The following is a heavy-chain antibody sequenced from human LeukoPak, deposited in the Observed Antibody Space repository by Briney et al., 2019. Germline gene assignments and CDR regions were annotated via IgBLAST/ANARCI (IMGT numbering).Heavy chain of an antibody. CDR3: AKDLASGRAHYFDY. CDR2: ISGSGGST. V-gene: IGHV3-23*01. Sequence: GGSLRLSCAASGFTFSSYAMSWVRQAPGKGLEWVSAISGSGGSTYYADTVKGRFTISRDNSKNTLYLQVNSLRAEDTAVYYCAKDLASGRAHYFDYWGQGTLVTVSS. D-gene: IGHD6-13*01. J-gene: IGHJ4*02. CDR1: GFTFSSYA.